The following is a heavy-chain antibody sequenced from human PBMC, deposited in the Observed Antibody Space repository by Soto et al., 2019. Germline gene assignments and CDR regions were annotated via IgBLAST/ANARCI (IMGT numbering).Heavy chain of an antibody. Sequence: AASVKVSCKALGNTFTYRYLHWVRQAPGQALEWMGWITPFNGDVHYSQKFQERVTITRDRSINTAYMRMSGLRSEDTAMYYCASGGAGSGPFTWELPDHWGQGTLVTVSS. CDR3: ASGGAGSGPFTWELPDH. J-gene: IGHJ4*02. CDR1: GNTFTYRY. D-gene: IGHD1-26*01. V-gene: IGHV1-45*02. CDR2: ITPFNGDV.